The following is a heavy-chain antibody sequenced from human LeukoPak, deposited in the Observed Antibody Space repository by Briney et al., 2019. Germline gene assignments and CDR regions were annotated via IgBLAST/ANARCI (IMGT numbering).Heavy chain of an antibody. Sequence: GGSLRLSCAASGFTFSYYAMGWVRQAPGKGLEWVSSISAGRGSIYYADSVRGRFTMSRDDSKSTLFLELNSLRAEDTALYYCAKIGRTSANFDYWGQGTLVTVSS. CDR2: ISAGRGSI. CDR3: AKIGRTSANFDY. J-gene: IGHJ4*01. CDR1: GFTFSYYA. V-gene: IGHV3-23*01. D-gene: IGHD2-2*01.